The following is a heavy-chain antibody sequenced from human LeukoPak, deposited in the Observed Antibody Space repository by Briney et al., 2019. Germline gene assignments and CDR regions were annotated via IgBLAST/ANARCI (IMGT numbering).Heavy chain of an antibody. D-gene: IGHD3-10*01. V-gene: IGHV3-7*01. J-gene: IGHJ4*02. CDR3: ASVGGYYYGSGTYYKVPFDY. Sequence: GGSLRLSCAASGFTFSSYWMSWVRQAPGKGLEWVANIKQDGSEKYYVDSVKGRFTISRDNAKNSLYLQMNSLRAEDTAVYYCASVGGYYYGSGTYYKVPFDYWGQGTLVTV. CDR1: GFTFSSYW. CDR2: IKQDGSEK.